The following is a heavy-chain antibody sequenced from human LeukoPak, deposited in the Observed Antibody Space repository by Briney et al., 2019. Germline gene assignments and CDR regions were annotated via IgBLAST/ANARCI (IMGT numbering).Heavy chain of an antibody. CDR3: AREWGRKSEDESYYGMDV. V-gene: IGHV1-18*04. J-gene: IGHJ6*04. Sequence: ASVKVSCKASGYTFTSYGISWVRQAPGQGLEWMGWISAYNGNTNYAQKLQGRVTMTTDTSTSTAYMELRSLRSDDTAVYYCAREWGRKSEDESYYGMDVWAKGPRSPSPQ. CDR1: GYTFTSYG. CDR2: ISAYNGNT. D-gene: IGHD7-27*01.